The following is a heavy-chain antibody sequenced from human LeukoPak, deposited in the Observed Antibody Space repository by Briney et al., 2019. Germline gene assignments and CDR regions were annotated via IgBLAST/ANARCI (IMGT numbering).Heavy chain of an antibody. D-gene: IGHD6-6*01. CDR3: ARMRGSSSGYYYYMDV. Sequence: ASVKVSCKASGYTFTSYDINWVRQATGQGLEWMGWMNPNSGNTGYAQKFQGRVTMTRNTSISTAYMELRSLRSDDTAVYYCARMRGSSSGYYYYMDVWGKGTTVTVSS. J-gene: IGHJ6*03. CDR1: GYTFTSYD. V-gene: IGHV1-8*01. CDR2: MNPNSGNT.